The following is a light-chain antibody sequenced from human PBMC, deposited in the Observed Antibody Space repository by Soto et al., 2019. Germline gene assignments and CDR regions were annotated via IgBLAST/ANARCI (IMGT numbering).Light chain of an antibody. CDR3: AAWDASLTGPV. Sequence: QSVLSQPPSASGTPGQTVIISCSGSRSDIGSNFVNWYQHLPGTAPKLLIYNSNQRPSGVPDRFSGSKSGTSASLAISGLQSEDEADYYCAAWDASLTGPVFGTGTKGTVL. CDR1: RSDIGSNF. J-gene: IGLJ1*01. CDR2: NSN. V-gene: IGLV1-44*01.